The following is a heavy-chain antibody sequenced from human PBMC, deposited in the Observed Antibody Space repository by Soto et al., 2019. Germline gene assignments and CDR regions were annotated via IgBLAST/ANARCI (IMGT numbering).Heavy chain of an antibody. J-gene: IGHJ3*02. CDR3: ASGKGYSGYEDAFDI. CDR1: GGSISSGGYY. D-gene: IGHD5-12*01. CDR2: IYYSGST. V-gene: IGHV4-31*03. Sequence: SETLSLTCTVSGGSISSGGYYWSWIRQHPGKGLEWIGYIYYSGSTYYNPSLKSRVTISVDTSKNQFSLKLSSVTAADTAVYYCASGKGYSGYEDAFDIWGQGTMVTVSS.